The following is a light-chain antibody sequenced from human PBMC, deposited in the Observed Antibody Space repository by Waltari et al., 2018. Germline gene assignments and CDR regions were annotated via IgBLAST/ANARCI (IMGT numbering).Light chain of an antibody. CDR1: QGISSN. V-gene: IGKV1-9*01. CDR2: AAS. CDR3: QQLNSYPIT. Sequence: IQLTQSPSSLSASVRYSVTITCRASQGISSNFAWYQQKPGKAPKRLSSAASTVQSGVPLRFSGSGSGTDCTLTISSLQPEDFATYYCQQLNSYPITFGQGTRLEIK. J-gene: IGKJ5*01.